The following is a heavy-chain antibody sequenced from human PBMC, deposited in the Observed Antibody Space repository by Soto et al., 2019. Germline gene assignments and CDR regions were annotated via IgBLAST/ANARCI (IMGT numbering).Heavy chain of an antibody. CDR1: GYTFTSYG. V-gene: IGHV1-18*01. CDR2: ISAYNGNT. D-gene: IGHD5-12*01. CDR3: ARDGNWGVATRKYYYYYMDV. Sequence: QVQLVQSGAEVKKPGASVKVSCKASGYTFTSYGISWVRQAPGQGLEWMGWISAYNGNTNYAQKLQGRVTMTTDKSTSTAYMEQRSLRSDDTAVDYCARDGNWGVATRKYYYYYMDVWGKGTTVTVSS. J-gene: IGHJ6*03.